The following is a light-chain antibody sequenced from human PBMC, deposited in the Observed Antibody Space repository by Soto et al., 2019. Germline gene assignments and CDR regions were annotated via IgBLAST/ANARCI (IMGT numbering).Light chain of an antibody. V-gene: IGLV1-44*01. CDR2: RNN. J-gene: IGLJ3*02. CDR1: GSNIGRNS. CDR3: ATWDDSLSGVE. Sequence: QSALTQPPSTSGTPGQRVTIPCSGSGSNIGRNSVTWYQRLPGAAPKLLVYRNNHRPSGVPERFSGSKSGTSVSLAISDLQSEDEADYYCATWDDSLSGVEFGGGTKVTVL.